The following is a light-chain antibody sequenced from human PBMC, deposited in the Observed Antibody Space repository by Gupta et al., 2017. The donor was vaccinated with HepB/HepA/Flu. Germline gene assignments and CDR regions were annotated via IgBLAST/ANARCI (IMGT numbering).Light chain of an antibody. Sequence: DIVMPQSRATLSVSPGERATLSCRASQVVSSNLVWYQQKPGQAPRHLIYGASTKATSIPARLSGSGSVTEFTLTISSLQSEDCAGYYCQQYNNWPPGTFGQGTKVEIK. CDR3: QQYNNWPPGT. CDR1: QVVSSN. J-gene: IGKJ1*01. V-gene: IGKV3-15*01. CDR2: GAS.